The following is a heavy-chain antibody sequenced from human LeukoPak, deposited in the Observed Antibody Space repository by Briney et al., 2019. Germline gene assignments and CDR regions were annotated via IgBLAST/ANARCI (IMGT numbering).Heavy chain of an antibody. CDR2: ISGYNGHT. J-gene: IGHJ5*02. CDR3: AGGLVVAGTRGWFDR. Sequence: ASVKVSCKASGYTLSSYAINWVRQAPGQGLEWMGWISGYNGHTNYARKFQGQVTMTTDTSTTTAYMELRSLRSDDTAVYYCAGGLVVAGTRGWFDRWGQGTLVTVSS. V-gene: IGHV1-18*01. D-gene: IGHD6-19*01. CDR1: GYTLSSYA.